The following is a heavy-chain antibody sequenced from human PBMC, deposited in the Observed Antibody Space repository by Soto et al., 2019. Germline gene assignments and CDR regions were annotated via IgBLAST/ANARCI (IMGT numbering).Heavy chain of an antibody. CDR2: IGIPNGAT. CDR3: AGCPPNCITSNHCCLFFYY. J-gene: IGHJ4*02. V-gene: IGHV1-3*04. Sequence: GASVKVSCKASGYTFTHYNMHWVRQASGQRLEWMGWIGIPNGATQYSQNFRDRVTITRDTSASTVYREVSSLKPEDTAVYYCAGCPPNCITSNHCCLFFYYWPQRSLVTVPA. CDR1: GYTFTHYN. D-gene: IGHD3-10*01.